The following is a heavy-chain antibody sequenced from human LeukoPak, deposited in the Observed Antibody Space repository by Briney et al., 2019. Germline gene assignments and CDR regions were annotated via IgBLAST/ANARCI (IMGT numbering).Heavy chain of an antibody. CDR1: GGSISSYY. V-gene: IGHV4-59*01. Sequence: SETLSLTCTVSGGSISSYYWSWIRQPPGKGLEWIGYIYYSGSTNYNPSLKSRVTISVGTSKNQFSLKLSSVTAADTAVYYCANEGPGESMDVWGQGTTVTVSS. CDR2: IYYSGST. J-gene: IGHJ6*02. CDR3: ANEGPGESMDV.